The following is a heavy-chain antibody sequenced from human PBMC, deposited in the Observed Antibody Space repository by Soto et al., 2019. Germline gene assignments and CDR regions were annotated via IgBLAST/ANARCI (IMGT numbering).Heavy chain of an antibody. D-gene: IGHD3-10*01. J-gene: IGHJ4*02. CDR2: ISGSGGST. Sequence: GGSLRLSCAASGFTFSSYAMSWVRQAPGKGLEWVSAISGSGGSTYYADSVKGRFTISRDNSKNTLYLQMNSLRAEDTAVYYCAKSGGITMVRGVTYYFDYWGQGTLVTVSS. V-gene: IGHV3-23*01. CDR1: GFTFSSYA. CDR3: AKSGGITMVRGVTYYFDY.